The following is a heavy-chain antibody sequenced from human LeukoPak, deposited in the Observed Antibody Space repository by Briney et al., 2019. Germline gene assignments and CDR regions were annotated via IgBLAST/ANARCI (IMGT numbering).Heavy chain of an antibody. CDR1: GFSLSSSW. Sequence: GSLRLSCAASGFSLSSSWMSWVRQAPGKGLEWVANIKQDGTGKFYMDSVKGRFTISRDDAKNSLYLQMNSLRAEDTSVYYCVREAWYYDYVRGSLRGGYFDLWGRGTLVTVSS. D-gene: IGHD3-16*01. V-gene: IGHV3-7*01. CDR3: VREAWYYDYVRGSLRGGYFDL. CDR2: IKQDGTGK. J-gene: IGHJ2*01.